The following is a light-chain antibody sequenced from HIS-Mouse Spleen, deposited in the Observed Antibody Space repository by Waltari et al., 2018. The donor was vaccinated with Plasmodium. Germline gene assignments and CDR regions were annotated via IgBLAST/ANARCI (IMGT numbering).Light chain of an antibody. CDR1: QSVLYTSNNKNY. V-gene: IGKV4-1*01. J-gene: IGKJ2*01. CDR2: GAS. Sequence: DIVMTQSPDSLSVSLGERATINCNSSQSVLYTSNNKNYLTWYQQKPGQPPKLLIYGASTREAGVPDRVSGSGSGTDFTLTISSLQAEDVAVYYCQQYYSTPYTFGQGTKLEIK. CDR3: QQYYSTPYT.